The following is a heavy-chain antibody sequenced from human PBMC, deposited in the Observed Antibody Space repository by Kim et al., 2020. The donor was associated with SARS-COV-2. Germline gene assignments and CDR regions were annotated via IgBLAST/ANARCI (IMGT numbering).Heavy chain of an antibody. CDR1: GFTFSSYS. Sequence: GGSLRLSCAASGFTFSSYSMNWVRQAPGKGLEWVSSIIIISSYLYYADPLKGRFTIPRDNAKNSLYLQLNSLRAEDTAWYYFARDPYGAGLFYYDYGMD. CDR2: IIIISSYL. V-gene: IGHV3-21*01. D-gene: IGHD4-17*01. J-gene: IGHJ6*01. CDR3: ARDPYGAGLFYYDYGMD.